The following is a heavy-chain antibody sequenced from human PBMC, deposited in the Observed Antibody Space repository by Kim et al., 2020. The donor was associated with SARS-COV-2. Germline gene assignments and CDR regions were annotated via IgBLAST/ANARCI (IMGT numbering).Heavy chain of an antibody. V-gene: IGHV4-4*09. CDR3: ARNGPDSSGSYFQY. D-gene: IGHD6-19*01. J-gene: IGHJ4*02. Sequence: PSLTSRVTLSVDTSKNQFSLKLSAVTAADTAVYYCARNGPDSSGSYFQYWGQGTLVAVSS.